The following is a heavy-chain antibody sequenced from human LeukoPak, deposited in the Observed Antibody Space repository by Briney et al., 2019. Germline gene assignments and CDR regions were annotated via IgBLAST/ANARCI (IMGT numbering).Heavy chain of an antibody. D-gene: IGHD2-2*01. CDR2: INSDGSST. J-gene: IGHJ4*02. V-gene: IGHV3-74*01. Sequence: PGGSLRPSCAASGFTFSTYWMHWVRQAPGTGLVWVSLINSDGSSTNYADSVKGRFTISRDNAKNTLYLQMNSLRAEDTAVYYCAADVPAVTILGYWGQGTLVTVSS. CDR3: AADVPAVTILGY. CDR1: GFTFSTYW.